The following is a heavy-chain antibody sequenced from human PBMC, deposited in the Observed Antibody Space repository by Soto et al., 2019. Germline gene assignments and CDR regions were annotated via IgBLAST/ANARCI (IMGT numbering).Heavy chain of an antibody. CDR2: TYYRSKWYN. CDR3: ARVGSTGWRLDY. D-gene: IGHD1-1*01. V-gene: IGHV6-1*01. Sequence: PSRTLSLTCAISGDSVSSNNAAWNWFRQSPSRGPEWLGRTYYRSKWYNDSAVSVRSRLIINPDTSKNQFSLQLNSVTPEDTAVYYCARVGSTGWRLDYWGQGTLVTVSS. J-gene: IGHJ4*02. CDR1: GDSVSSNNAA.